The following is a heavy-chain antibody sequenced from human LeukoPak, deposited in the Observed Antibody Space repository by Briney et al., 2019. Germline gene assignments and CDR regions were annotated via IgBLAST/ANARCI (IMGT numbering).Heavy chain of an antibody. CDR3: AREGLLWFYPFPDY. D-gene: IGHD3-10*01. CDR1: GFTFSSYG. V-gene: IGHV3-30*02. J-gene: IGHJ4*02. CDR2: IRYDGSNK. Sequence: PGGSLRLSCAASGFTFSSYGMHWVRQAPGKGLEWVAFIRYDGSNKYYADSVKGRFTISRDNAKNSLYLQMNSLRAEDTAVYYCAREGLLWFYPFPDYWGQGTLVTVSS.